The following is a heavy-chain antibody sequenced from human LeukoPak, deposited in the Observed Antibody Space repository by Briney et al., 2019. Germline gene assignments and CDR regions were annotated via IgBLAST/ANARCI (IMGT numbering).Heavy chain of an antibody. CDR3: AKDMGPYSYALDY. CDR1: GFTFSSYG. V-gene: IGHV3-33*06. CDR2: IWYDGSNK. J-gene: IGHJ4*02. D-gene: IGHD5-18*01. Sequence: GGSLRLSCAASGFTFSSYGMHWVRQAPGKGLEWVAVIWYDGSNKYYADSVKGRFTIYRDNSKNTLYLQMNSLRAEDTAVYYCAKDMGPYSYALDYWGQGTLVTVSS.